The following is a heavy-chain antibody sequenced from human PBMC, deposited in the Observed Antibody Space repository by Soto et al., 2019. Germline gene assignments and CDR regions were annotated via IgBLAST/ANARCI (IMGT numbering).Heavy chain of an antibody. V-gene: IGHV3-11*01. CDR2: ISSSGSTI. CDR1: GFTFSDYY. J-gene: IGHJ6*02. Sequence: EGSLKLSCAASGFTFSDYYMSWIRQDPGKGLEWVSYISSSGSTIYYADSVKGRFTISRDNAKNSLYLQMNSLRAEDTAVYYCARRYPAAAGANTQGYYYYGMDVWGQGTTVTVS. D-gene: IGHD2-15*01. CDR3: ARRYPAAAGANTQGYYYYGMDV.